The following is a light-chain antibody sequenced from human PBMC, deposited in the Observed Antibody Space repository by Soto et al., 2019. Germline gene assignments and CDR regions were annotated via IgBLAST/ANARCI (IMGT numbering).Light chain of an antibody. Sequence: DIQMTKSPATLSGSVGDRVTITCRASQTISSWLAWYQQKPGKAPKLLIYAASSLQSGVPSMFSGSGSGTDFTLTISSLQPEDFATYYCQQANSFPRTFGQGTKVDIK. J-gene: IGKJ1*01. V-gene: IGKV1-12*01. CDR2: AAS. CDR3: QQANSFPRT. CDR1: QTISSW.